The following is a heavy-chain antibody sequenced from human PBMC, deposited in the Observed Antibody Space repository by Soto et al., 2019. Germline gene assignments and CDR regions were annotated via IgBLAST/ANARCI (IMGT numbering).Heavy chain of an antibody. Sequence: GGSLRLSCAASGFTLSSYWMSWVRQAPGKGLEWVANIKQDGSEKYYVDSVKGRFTISRDNAKNSLYLQMNSLRAEDTAVHCCARDLVATMKGYYDYGIDVWGQGTTVTVSS. J-gene: IGHJ6*02. CDR1: GFTLSSYW. V-gene: IGHV3-7*03. CDR2: IKQDGSEK. CDR3: ARDLVATMKGYYDYGIDV. D-gene: IGHD5-12*01.